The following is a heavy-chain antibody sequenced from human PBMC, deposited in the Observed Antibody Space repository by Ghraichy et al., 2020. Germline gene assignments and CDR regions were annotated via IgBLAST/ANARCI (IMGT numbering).Heavy chain of an antibody. CDR1: GFTFSTYN. J-gene: IGHJ4*02. CDR2: ISYDGSSD. D-gene: IGHD3-3*01. V-gene: IGHV3-30-3*01. Sequence: GGSLRLSCAASGFTFSTYNMHWVRQAPGKGLEWVAVISYDGSSDYYADSVRGRFTISRDNSKSTLYLEMNSLRAEDTAVYYCSRGYGGVGLYFDYWGQGTLVTVSS. CDR3: SRGYGGVGLYFDY.